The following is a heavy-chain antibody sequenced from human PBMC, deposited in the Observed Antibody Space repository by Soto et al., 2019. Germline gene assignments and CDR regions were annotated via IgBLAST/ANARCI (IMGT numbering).Heavy chain of an antibody. V-gene: IGHV1-69*13. Sequence: SVKVSCKASGGTFSSYAISWVRQAPGQGLEWMGGIIPIFGTANYAQKFQGRVTITADESTSTAYMELSSLRSEDTAVYYCARTGVVAAATYYYYGMDVWGQGTTVTVSS. D-gene: IGHD2-15*01. CDR3: ARTGVVAAATYYYYGMDV. CDR2: IIPIFGTA. CDR1: GGTFSSYA. J-gene: IGHJ6*02.